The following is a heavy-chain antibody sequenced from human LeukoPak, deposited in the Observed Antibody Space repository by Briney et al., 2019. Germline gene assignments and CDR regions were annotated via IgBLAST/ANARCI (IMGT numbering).Heavy chain of an antibody. V-gene: IGHV3-23*01. CDR1: GFTFSSYA. J-gene: IGHJ4*02. D-gene: IGHD6-19*01. Sequence: GGSLRLSCAASGFTFSSYAMSWVRQAPGKGLEWVSAISVSGGSTYYADSVKGRFTISRDNSKNTLYLQMNSLRAEDTAVYYCAKSRSGAVSGTLHFDYWGQGTLVTVSS. CDR2: ISVSGGST. CDR3: AKSRSGAVSGTLHFDY.